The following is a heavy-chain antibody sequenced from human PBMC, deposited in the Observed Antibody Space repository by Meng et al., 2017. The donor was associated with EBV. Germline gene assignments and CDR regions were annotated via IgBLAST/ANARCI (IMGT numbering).Heavy chain of an antibody. V-gene: IGHV4-34*01. D-gene: IGHD1-26*01. CDR1: GGSFSGYY. CDR2: SNHNGST. J-gene: IGHJ5*02. Sequence: QVQLQQWGAGLLRPSETLSLTCAVYGGSFSGYYWSWVRQPPGKGLEWIGESNHNGSTNYHPSLKSRVTISVDTSKNQFSLKLSSVTAADTAVYYCARGGGNRGGIVGATYRLNWFDPWGPGTLVTVS. CDR3: ARGGGNRGGIVGATYRLNWFDP.